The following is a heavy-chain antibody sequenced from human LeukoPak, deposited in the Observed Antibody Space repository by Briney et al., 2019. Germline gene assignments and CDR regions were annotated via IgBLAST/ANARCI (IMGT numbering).Heavy chain of an antibody. D-gene: IGHD2-8*01. CDR3: ARRTGALGTKSICRFDS. CDR1: GFIFHTYA. V-gene: IGHV3-23*01. CDR2: ITASGNYT. Sequence: GGSLRLSCAASGFIFHTYAMSWVRQPPGKGLEWVSTITASGNYTAYADSVKGRFTISRDSSKNTVYLQMNSLRAEDTAVYYCARRTGALGTKSICRFDSWGQGTLVAVSS. J-gene: IGHJ4*02.